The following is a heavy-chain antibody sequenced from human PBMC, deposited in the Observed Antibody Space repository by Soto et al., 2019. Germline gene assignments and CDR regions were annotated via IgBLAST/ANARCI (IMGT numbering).Heavy chain of an antibody. CDR1: GFTFSSYG. Sequence: PGGSLRLSCAASGFTFSSYGMHWVRQAPGKGLEWVAVIWYDGSNKYYADSVKGRFTISRDNSKNTLYLQMNSLRAEDTAVYYCERMLYSSGWSDAFEIWGQGTMVTVSS. CDR2: IWYDGSNK. V-gene: IGHV3-33*01. CDR3: ERMLYSSGWSDAFEI. D-gene: IGHD6-19*01. J-gene: IGHJ3*02.